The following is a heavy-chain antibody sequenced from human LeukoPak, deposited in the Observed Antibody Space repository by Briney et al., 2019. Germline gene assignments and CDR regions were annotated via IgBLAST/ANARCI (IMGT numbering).Heavy chain of an antibody. Sequence: ASVKVSCKASGYTFTSYDINWVRQAPGQGLEWMGWINPNSGGTNYAQKFQGRVTMTRDTSISTAYMELSRLRSDDTAVYYCARGGSIVVVIHFDYWGQGTLVTVSS. D-gene: IGHD3-22*01. V-gene: IGHV1-2*02. CDR1: GYTFTSYD. J-gene: IGHJ4*02. CDR2: INPNSGGT. CDR3: ARGGSIVVVIHFDY.